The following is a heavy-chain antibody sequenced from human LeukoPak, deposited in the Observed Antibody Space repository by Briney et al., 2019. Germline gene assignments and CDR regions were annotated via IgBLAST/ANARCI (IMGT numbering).Heavy chain of an antibody. J-gene: IGHJ4*02. CDR1: GGSISSYY. CDR2: IYHSGST. Sequence: SETLSLTCTVSGGSISSYYWSWIRQPPGKGLEWIGYIYHSGSTYYNPSLKSRVTISVDRSKNQFSLKLSSVTAADTAVYYCARAAGWGDLDYWGQGTLVTVSS. V-gene: IGHV4-59*12. D-gene: IGHD3-10*01. CDR3: ARAAGWGDLDY.